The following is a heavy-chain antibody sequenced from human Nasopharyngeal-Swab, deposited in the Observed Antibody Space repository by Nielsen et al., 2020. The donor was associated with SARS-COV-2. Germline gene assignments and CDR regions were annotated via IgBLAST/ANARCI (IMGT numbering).Heavy chain of an antibody. Sequence: SETLSLTCTVSGGSISSSSYYWSWIRQPPGKGLEWIGEINHSGSTNYNPSLKSRVTISVDTSKNQFSLKLSSVTAADTAVYYCARARTSSTRHLRVWYYYYMDVWGKGTTVTVSS. CDR2: INHSGST. D-gene: IGHD2-2*01. CDR1: GGSISSSSYY. J-gene: IGHJ6*03. CDR3: ARARTSSTRHLRVWYYYYMDV. V-gene: IGHV4-39*07.